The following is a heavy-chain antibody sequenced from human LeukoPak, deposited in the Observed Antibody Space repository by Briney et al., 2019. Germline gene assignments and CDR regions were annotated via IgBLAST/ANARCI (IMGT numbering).Heavy chain of an antibody. CDR2: INTDGTVT. CDR3: ATKQWLAPPPDS. V-gene: IGHV3-74*01. CDR1: GFIFSKYW. J-gene: IGHJ4*02. Sequence: GGSLRLSCAASGFIFSKYWMHWVRQAPGKGLESVSRINTDGTVTTYADSVKGRFTVSRDNADNTMFLQMNSVRDEDTAVYYWATKQWLAPPPDSWGQGTPVTVSS. D-gene: IGHD6-19*01.